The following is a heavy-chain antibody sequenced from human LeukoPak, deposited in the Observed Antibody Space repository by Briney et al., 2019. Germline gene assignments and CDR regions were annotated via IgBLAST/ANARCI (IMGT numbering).Heavy chain of an antibody. CDR2: ISPNGGSP. D-gene: IGHD1-1*01. CDR3: VPKGNEGY. CDR1: GFTFSAYA. Sequence: GGSLRLSCSASGFTFSAYAMHWVGQAPGKGLEYVSAISPNGGSPSYADSVKRTFTISTDHSKNTLYLQMSSLRVEDTAVYYCVPKGNEGYWGQGTLVTVSS. V-gene: IGHV3-64D*06. J-gene: IGHJ4*02.